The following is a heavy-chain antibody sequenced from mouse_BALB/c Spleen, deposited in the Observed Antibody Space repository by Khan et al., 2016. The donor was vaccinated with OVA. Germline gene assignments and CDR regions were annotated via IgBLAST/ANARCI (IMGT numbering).Heavy chain of an antibody. CDR3: ARLAYYYDSEGFAY. Sequence: EVQRVESGGDLVEPGGSLKLSCAASGFTFSTYGMSWVRQTPDKRLEWVATISTGGHYTYYPDSVRGRFTISRDNAKNTLYLQMTSLKSEDTAMFYGARLAYYYDSEGFAYWGQGTLVTVSA. CDR1: GFTFSTYG. D-gene: IGHD1-1*01. V-gene: IGHV5-6*01. CDR2: ISTGGHYT. J-gene: IGHJ3*01.